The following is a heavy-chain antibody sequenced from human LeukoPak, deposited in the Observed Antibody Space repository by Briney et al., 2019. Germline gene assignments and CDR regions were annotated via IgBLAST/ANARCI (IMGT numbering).Heavy chain of an antibody. CDR2: ISGSGGST. Sequence: GGSLRLSCAASGFTFSSYAMSWVRQAPGKGLEWVSGISGSGGSTYYADSVKGRFTISRDNSKYTLYLQMNSLRDEDTAVYYCAKVPVSTQRTYHYDSSGFFGTAFDYWGQGTLVTVSS. CDR1: GFTFSSYA. D-gene: IGHD3-22*01. J-gene: IGHJ4*02. CDR3: AKVPVSTQRTYHYDSSGFFGTAFDY. V-gene: IGHV3-23*01.